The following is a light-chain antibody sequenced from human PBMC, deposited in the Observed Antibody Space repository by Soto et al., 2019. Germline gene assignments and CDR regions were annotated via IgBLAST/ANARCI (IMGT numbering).Light chain of an antibody. CDR2: EVS. V-gene: IGLV2-8*01. J-gene: IGLJ2*01. Sequence: QSVLTQPPSASGSTGQSVTISCTGTSSDVGGYNYVSWYQHHPGKAPRLMVYEVSKRPSGVPDRFSGSKSGNTASLTVSGLQTEDEADYYCTSYAGSLPVVFGGGTKVTVL. CDR3: TSYAGSLPVV. CDR1: SSDVGGYNY.